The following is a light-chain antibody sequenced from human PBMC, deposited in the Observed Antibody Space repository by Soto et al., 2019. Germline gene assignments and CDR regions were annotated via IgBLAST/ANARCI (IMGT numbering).Light chain of an antibody. CDR2: GAS. CDR3: QQYGSSPQT. J-gene: IGKJ1*01. CDR1: QSVSSSY. Sequence: EIVLTQSPGTLSLSPGGRATLSCRARQSVSSSYLAWYQQKPGQAPRLLIYGASSRATGIPDRFSGSGSGTDFTLTISRLEPEDFAVYYCQQYGSSPQTFGQGTKVDIK. V-gene: IGKV3-20*01.